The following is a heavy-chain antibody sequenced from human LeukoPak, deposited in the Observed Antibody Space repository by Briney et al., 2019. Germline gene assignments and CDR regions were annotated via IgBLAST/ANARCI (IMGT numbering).Heavy chain of an antibody. J-gene: IGHJ5*02. Sequence: GGSLRLSCAASGFTFSSYAMSWVRQAPGKGLEWVSSISSSGGSAFYADSVKGRFTISRDNSKNTLYLQMNSLRAEDTAVYYCAKAKLRYFDWSYSWGQGTLVTVSS. V-gene: IGHV3-23*01. CDR2: ISSSGGSA. CDR3: AKAKLRYFDWSYS. D-gene: IGHD3-9*01. CDR1: GFTFSSYA.